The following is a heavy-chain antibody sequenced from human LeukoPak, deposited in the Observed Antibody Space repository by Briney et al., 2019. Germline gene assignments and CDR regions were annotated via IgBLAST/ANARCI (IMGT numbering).Heavy chain of an antibody. D-gene: IGHD3-10*01. Sequence: SQTLSLTCAISGDSVSSNSAAWNWTRQSPSRGLEWLGRTYYRSKWYNDYAVSVKSRITINPDTSKNQFSLQLNSVTPEDTAVYYCARDRTNLWFGELGFDPWGQGTLVTVSS. CDR1: GDSVSSNSAA. J-gene: IGHJ5*02. CDR2: TYYRSKWYN. V-gene: IGHV6-1*01. CDR3: ARDRTNLWFGELGFDP.